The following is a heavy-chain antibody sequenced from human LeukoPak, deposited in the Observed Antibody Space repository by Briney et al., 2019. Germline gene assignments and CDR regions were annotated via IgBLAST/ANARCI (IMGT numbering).Heavy chain of an antibody. J-gene: IGHJ6*03. CDR3: ASGSGYAIWDPYYMDV. CDR2: IIPIFGTA. CDR1: GYTFTGYG. Sequence: GASVKVSCKASGYTFTGYGISWVRQAPGQGLEWMGGIIPIFGTANYAQKFQGRVTITADKSTSTAYMELSSLRSEDTAVYYCASGSGYAIWDPYYMDVWGKGTTVTVSS. D-gene: IGHD2-8*01. V-gene: IGHV1-69*06.